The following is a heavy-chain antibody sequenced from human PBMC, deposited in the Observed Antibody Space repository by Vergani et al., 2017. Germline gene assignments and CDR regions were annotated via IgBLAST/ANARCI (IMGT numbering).Heavy chain of an antibody. J-gene: IGHJ6*03. CDR3: ARAGLPFYAFYMEV. V-gene: IGHV4-31*03. CDR1: GDFIRSGVYY. D-gene: IGHD2/OR15-2a*01. Sequence: QVQLQESGPGLVKPSQTLSLTCTVSGDFIRSGVYYWGWIRQHPGQGLEWIGYIYHTGTTYYNPSLRGRINISVDTSKNQLSLKLTSVTAADTAVYFCARAGLPFYAFYMEVWGKGITVTVSS. CDR2: IYHTGTT.